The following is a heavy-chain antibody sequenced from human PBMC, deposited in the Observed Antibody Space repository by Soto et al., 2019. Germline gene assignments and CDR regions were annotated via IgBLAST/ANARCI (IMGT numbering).Heavy chain of an antibody. CDR2: IYYSGST. D-gene: IGHD3-10*01. CDR3: AGGPTWYYYAA. V-gene: IGHV4-59*01. Sequence: SEPLSLTCTVSGGSISSYYWSWIRRPPGKGLEWIGYIYYSGSTNYNPSLKSRVTISVDTSKNQFSLKLSSVTAADTAVYYCAGGPTWYYYAAGGQGTLVTVSS. J-gene: IGHJ4*02. CDR1: GGSISSYY.